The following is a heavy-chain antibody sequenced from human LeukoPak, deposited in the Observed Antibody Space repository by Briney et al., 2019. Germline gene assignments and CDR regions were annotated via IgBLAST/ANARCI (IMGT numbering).Heavy chain of an antibody. CDR3: ARGDSTGGDGYNYSTYYYFYMDV. CDR1: GGSISSYY. CDR2: IYYSGST. Sequence: PSETLSLTCSVSGGSISSYYWSWIRQPPGKGLEWIGYIYYSGSTNYNPSLKSRVTISVDTSKNQFSLKLSSVTAADTAVYYCARGDSTGGDGYNYSTYYYFYMDVWGKGTTVTVSS. D-gene: IGHD5-24*01. V-gene: IGHV4-59*01. J-gene: IGHJ6*03.